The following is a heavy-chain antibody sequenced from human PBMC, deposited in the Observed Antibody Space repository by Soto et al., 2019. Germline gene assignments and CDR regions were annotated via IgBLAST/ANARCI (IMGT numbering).Heavy chain of an antibody. Sequence: SVKVSCKASGGTFSSYAISWVRQAPGQGLEWMGGIIPIFGTANYAQKFQGRVTITADESTSTAYMELSSLRSEDTAVYYCARDQPHYDFWSGYLTRWFDPWGQGTLVTVSS. CDR2: IIPIFGTA. CDR3: ARDQPHYDFWSGYLTRWFDP. V-gene: IGHV1-69*13. CDR1: GGTFSSYA. D-gene: IGHD3-3*01. J-gene: IGHJ5*02.